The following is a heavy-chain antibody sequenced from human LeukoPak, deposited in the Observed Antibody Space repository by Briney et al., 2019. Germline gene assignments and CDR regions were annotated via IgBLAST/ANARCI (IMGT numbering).Heavy chain of an antibody. V-gene: IGHV1-2*02. CDR1: GYTSTGYY. J-gene: IGHJ5*02. Sequence: ASVKVSCKASGYTSTGYYMHWVRQAPGQGLEWMGWINPNSGGTNYAQKFQGRVTMTRDTSISTAYMELSRLRSDDTAVYYCARGIVGYDFWSGYYALEWFDPWGQGTRSPSPQ. CDR3: ARGIVGYDFWSGYYALEWFDP. CDR2: INPNSGGT. D-gene: IGHD3-3*01.